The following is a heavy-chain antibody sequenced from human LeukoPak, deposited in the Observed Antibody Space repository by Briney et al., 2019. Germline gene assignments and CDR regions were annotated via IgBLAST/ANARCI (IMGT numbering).Heavy chain of an antibody. CDR3: ARLRFVGDGSAQ. Sequence: PGRSLRLSCAASGFTFSSYAMHWVRQAPGKGLEWVAVISYDGSNKYYADSVKGRFTISRDNSKNTLYLQMNSLRAEDTAVYYCARLRFVGDGSAQWGQGTLVTVSS. CDR2: ISYDGSNK. D-gene: IGHD3-10*01. CDR1: GFTFSSYA. V-gene: IGHV3-30*04. J-gene: IGHJ4*02.